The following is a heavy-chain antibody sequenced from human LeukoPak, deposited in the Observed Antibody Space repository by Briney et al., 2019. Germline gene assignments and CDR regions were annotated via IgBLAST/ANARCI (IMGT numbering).Heavy chain of an antibody. CDR2: ISYDGSNK. CDR3: ARDGSGVDPTYGMDV. Sequence: GSLRLSCAASGFTFSSYAMHWVRQAPGKGLEWVAVISYDGSNKYYADSVKGRFTISRDNSKNTLYLQMNSLRAEDTAVYYCARDGSGVDPTYGMDVWGQGTTVTVSS. D-gene: IGHD3-3*01. CDR1: GFTFSSYA. J-gene: IGHJ6*02. V-gene: IGHV3-30-3*01.